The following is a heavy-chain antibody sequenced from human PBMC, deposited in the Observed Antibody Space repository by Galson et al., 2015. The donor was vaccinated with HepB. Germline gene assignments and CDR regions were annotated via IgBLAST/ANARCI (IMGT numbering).Heavy chain of an antibody. CDR1: GYTFTSYY. V-gene: IGHV1-46*04. CDR3: ARDSRDKGSLGY. Sequence: SVKVSCKASGYTFTSYYMHWVRQAPGQGLEWMGIINPSGGSTSYAQKLQGRVTMTRDTSTSTVYMELSSLRSEDTAVYYCARDSRDKGSLGYWGQGTLVTVSS. D-gene: IGHD6-13*01. J-gene: IGHJ4*02. CDR2: INPSGGST.